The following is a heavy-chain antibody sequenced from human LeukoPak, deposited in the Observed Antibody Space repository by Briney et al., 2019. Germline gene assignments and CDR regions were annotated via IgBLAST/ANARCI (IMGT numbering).Heavy chain of an antibody. Sequence: GGSLRLSCAASGFTFTNYWMHWVRQAPGKGLVWVSRVDTDGTTTTYADSVKGRFTISRDNSKNTLYLQMNSLRAEDTAVYYCAKDRIAVAAKDYWGQGTLVTVSS. CDR3: AKDRIAVAAKDY. J-gene: IGHJ4*02. CDR2: VDTDGTTT. CDR1: GFTFTNYW. D-gene: IGHD6-19*01. V-gene: IGHV3-74*01.